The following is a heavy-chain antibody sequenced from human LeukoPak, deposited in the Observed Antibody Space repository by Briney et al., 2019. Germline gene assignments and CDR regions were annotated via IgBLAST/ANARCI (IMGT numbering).Heavy chain of an antibody. CDR1: GFTFSDYY. CDR3: ARASVVTSPFDY. D-gene: IGHD4-23*01. CDR2: ISSSGGSI. Sequence: GGSLRLSCAASGFTFSDYYMSWIRQAPGKGLEWVSYISSSGGSIYYADSVKGRFTISRDNAKNSLYLQMNTLRADDKAVYYCARASVVTSPFDYWGQGTLVTVSS. V-gene: IGHV3-11*01. J-gene: IGHJ4*02.